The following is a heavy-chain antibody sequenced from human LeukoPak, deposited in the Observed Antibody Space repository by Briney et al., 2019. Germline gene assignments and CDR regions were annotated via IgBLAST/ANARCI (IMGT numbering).Heavy chain of an antibody. Sequence: GGSLRLSCAASGFTFSSYSMNWVRQAPGKGLEWVSYISSSSSTIYYADSVKGRFTISRDNAKNSLYLQMNSLRAEDTAVYYCARDRNVLRYFDWLSPFGYWGQGSLVTVSS. CDR3: ARDRNVLRYFDWLSPFGY. J-gene: IGHJ4*02. D-gene: IGHD3-9*01. V-gene: IGHV3-48*04. CDR1: GFTFSSYS. CDR2: ISSSSSTI.